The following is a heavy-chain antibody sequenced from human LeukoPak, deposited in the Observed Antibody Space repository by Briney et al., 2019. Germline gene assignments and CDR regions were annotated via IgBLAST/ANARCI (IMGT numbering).Heavy chain of an antibody. CDR3: ARDDNYGIFVNVDY. D-gene: IGHD4-11*01. CDR2: ISTSTGDT. V-gene: IGHV1-18*01. J-gene: IGHJ4*02. Sequence: ASVKVSCKTSGYSFILYGISRVRQAPGQGREWMGWISTSTGDTKYTQKFQGRVTLTTDTSTSTAYMELSSLRSDDTAVYYCARDDNYGIFVNVDYWGQGTLVTVSS. CDR1: GYSFILYG.